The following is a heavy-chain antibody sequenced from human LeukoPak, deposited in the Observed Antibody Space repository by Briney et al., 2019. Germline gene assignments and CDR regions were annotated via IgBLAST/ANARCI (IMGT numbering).Heavy chain of an antibody. CDR1: GGSFSGYY. Sequence: SGTLSLTCAVYGGSFSGYYWSWIRQPPGKGLEWIGEINHSGSTNYNPSLKSRVTISVDTSKNQFSLKLSSVTAADTAVYYCASVGATSNYWGQGTLVTVSS. CDR2: INHSGST. V-gene: IGHV4-34*01. D-gene: IGHD1-26*01. J-gene: IGHJ4*02. CDR3: ASVGATSNY.